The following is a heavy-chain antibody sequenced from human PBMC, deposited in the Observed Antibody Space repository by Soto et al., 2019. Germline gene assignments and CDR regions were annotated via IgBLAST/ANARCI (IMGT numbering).Heavy chain of an antibody. CDR1: GYSFTGYF. Sequence: QVQLAQSGAEVKKPGASVKVSCKASGYSFTGYFMHWVRQLTGQGLERVGWTNPKRGVTKSPQKLQGSVTMTRDTDISTAYMGLKRLRSDDAAVFYFARAHVGSQLGAGDNWGQGTVVSVSS. V-gene: IGHV1-2*02. D-gene: IGHD1-26*01. J-gene: IGHJ4*02. CDR2: TNPKRGVT. CDR3: ARAHVGSQLGAGDN.